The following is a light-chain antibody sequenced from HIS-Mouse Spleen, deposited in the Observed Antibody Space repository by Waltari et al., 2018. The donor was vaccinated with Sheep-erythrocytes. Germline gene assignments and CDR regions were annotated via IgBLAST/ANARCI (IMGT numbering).Light chain of an antibody. V-gene: IGLV2-23*01. CDR2: EGS. CDR3: CSYAGSSTPWV. Sequence: QSALTQPASVSGSPGPSITISCTGPSSDVGRYNLVSLYQQHPGKAPKLMIYEGSKRPSGVSNRFSGSKSGNTASLTISGLQAEDEADYYCCSYAGSSTPWVFGGGTKLTVL. J-gene: IGLJ3*02. CDR1: SSDVGRYNL.